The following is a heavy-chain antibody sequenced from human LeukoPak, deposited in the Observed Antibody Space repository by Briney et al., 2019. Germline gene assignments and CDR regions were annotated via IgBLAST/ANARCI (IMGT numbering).Heavy chain of an antibody. J-gene: IGHJ4*02. D-gene: IGHD1-1*01. CDR2: ITGSSSYI. V-gene: IGHV3-21*01. CDR3: ARDRLEGGETFDS. CDR1: GFSFRSYS. Sequence: PGGSLRLSCAASGFSFRSYSTDWVRPAPGKGLEWVSSITGSSSYISYADSVKGRFTISRDNAENSLFLQMNSLRPEDTAVYFCARDRLEGGETFDSWGQGTLVTVSS.